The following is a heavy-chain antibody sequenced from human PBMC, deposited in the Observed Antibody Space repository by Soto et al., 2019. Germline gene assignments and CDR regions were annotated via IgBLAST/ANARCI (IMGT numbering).Heavy chain of an antibody. CDR3: ARIRITMIVVVTTGWFDP. V-gene: IGHV4-39*01. J-gene: IGHJ5*02. Sequence: LSLTCTVSGGSISSSSYYWGWIRQPPGKGLEWIGSIYYSGSTYYNPSLKSRVTISVDTSKNQFSLKLSSVTAADTAVYYCARIRITMIVVVTTGWFDPWGQGTLVTVSS. CDR1: GGSISSSSYY. CDR2: IYYSGST. D-gene: IGHD3-22*01.